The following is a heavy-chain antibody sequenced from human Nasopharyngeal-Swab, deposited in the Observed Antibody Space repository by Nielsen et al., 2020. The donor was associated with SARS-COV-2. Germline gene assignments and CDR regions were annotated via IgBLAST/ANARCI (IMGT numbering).Heavy chain of an antibody. V-gene: IGHV3-11*01. CDR1: GFSLSDHY. Sequence: LSLTCVASGFSLSDHYMDWVRQAPGKGLEWVSYISSSGSTIYYADSVKGRFTISRDNAKNSLYLQMNSLRAEDTAVYYCAKEPRALTMIGECWGQGTLVTVSS. J-gene: IGHJ4*02. CDR2: ISSSGSTI. CDR3: AKEPRALTMIGEC. D-gene: IGHD3-22*01.